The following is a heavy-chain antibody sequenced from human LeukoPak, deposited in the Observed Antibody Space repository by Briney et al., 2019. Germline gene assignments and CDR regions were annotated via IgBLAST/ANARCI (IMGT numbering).Heavy chain of an antibody. V-gene: IGHV3-49*04. CDR3: TRAMVRGVILSNVDY. CDR1: GFTVGDYA. Sequence: GGSLRLACTAAGFTVGDYAMSWVRQAAGEGLGWVGFIRSKAYGGTTEYAASVKGRFTISRDDSKSIAYLQMNSLKTEDTAVYYCTRAMVRGVILSNVDYWGQGTLVTVSS. CDR2: IRSKAYGGTT. D-gene: IGHD3-10*01. J-gene: IGHJ4*02.